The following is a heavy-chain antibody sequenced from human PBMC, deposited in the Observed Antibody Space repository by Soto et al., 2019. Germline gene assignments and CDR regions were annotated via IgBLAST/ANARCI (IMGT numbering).Heavy chain of an antibody. D-gene: IGHD3-22*01. CDR1: GGTFSSYA. CDR2: IIPIFGTA. J-gene: IGHJ4*02. Sequence: ASVKVSCKASGGTFSSYAISWVRQAPGQGLEWMGGIIPIFGTANYAQKFQGRVTITADESTSQAYMELSSLRSEDTAVYYCARTRYDSSGYYYLGPLDYWGQGTLVTVSS. CDR3: ARTRYDSSGYYYLGPLDY. V-gene: IGHV1-69*13.